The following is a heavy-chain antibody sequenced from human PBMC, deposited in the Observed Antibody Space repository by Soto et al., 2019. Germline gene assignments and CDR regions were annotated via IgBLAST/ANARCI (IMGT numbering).Heavy chain of an antibody. D-gene: IGHD6-13*01. CDR2: ISSSSITI. J-gene: IGHJ5*02. CDR3: ARHPERIAQIGWFDP. CDR1: GFTFSSYS. V-gene: IGHV3-48*01. Sequence: EVQLVESGGGLVQPGGSLRLSCAASGFTFSSYSMNWFRQAPGKGLEWVSYISSSSITIYYADSVKGRFTISRDNAKNSLYLQMNSLRAEDTAVYYCARHPERIAQIGWFDPWGQGTLVTVSS.